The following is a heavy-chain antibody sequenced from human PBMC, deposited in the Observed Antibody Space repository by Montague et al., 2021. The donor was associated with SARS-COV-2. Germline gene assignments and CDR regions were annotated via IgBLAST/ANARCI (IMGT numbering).Heavy chain of an antibody. Sequence: SETLSLTRAVYGGSFSVYYWSWIRQHPGKGLEWIGEINHSGSTNYNPSLKSRVTISVDTSKNQVSLKLSSVTAADTAVYYCARMRFFDWPPHYYMDVWGKGTTVTVSS. CDR3: ARMRFFDWPPHYYMDV. CDR2: INHSGST. D-gene: IGHD3-9*01. CDR1: GGSFSVYY. V-gene: IGHV4-34*01. J-gene: IGHJ6*03.